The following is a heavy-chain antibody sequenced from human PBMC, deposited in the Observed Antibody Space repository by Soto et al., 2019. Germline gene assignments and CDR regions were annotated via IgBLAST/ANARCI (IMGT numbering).Heavy chain of an antibody. J-gene: IGHJ5*02. CDR2: ISSSSSYI. D-gene: IGHD2-2*01. V-gene: IGHV3-21*01. Sequence: GGSLRLSCAASGFTFSSYSVNWVRQAPGKGLEWVSSISSSSSYIYYADSVKGRFTISRDNAKNSLYLQMNSLRAEDTAVYYCTQAGVVVVPAAMWFDPWGQGTLVTVSS. CDR3: TQAGVVVVPAAMWFDP. CDR1: GFTFSSYS.